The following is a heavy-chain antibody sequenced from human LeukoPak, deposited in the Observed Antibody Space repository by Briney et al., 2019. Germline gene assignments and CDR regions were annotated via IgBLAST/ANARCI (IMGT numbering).Heavy chain of an antibody. V-gene: IGHV1-18*01. D-gene: IGHD3-22*01. CDR2: ISAYNGNT. Sequence: ASVKVSCKASGGTFNSFAINWVRQAPGQGLEWMGWISAYNGNTNYAQKLQGRVTMTTDTSTSTAYMELRSLRSDDTAVYYCARGGGTWLYYDSSGYSFDIWGQGTMVTVSS. CDR1: GGTFNSFA. J-gene: IGHJ3*02. CDR3: ARGGGTWLYYDSSGYSFDI.